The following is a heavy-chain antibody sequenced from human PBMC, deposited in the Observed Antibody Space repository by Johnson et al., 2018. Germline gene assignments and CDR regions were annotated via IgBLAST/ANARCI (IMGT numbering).Heavy chain of an antibody. CDR3: VKNGSGALAVPEYYVDC. V-gene: IGHV3-33*06. J-gene: IGHJ4*02. Sequence: QVQLVETGGGVVQPGRSLRLSCAASGFILSSYGMHWVRQAPGKGLEWVAVIWSDVSTKYYADSVKGRFTISRDNSKNTLYLQMNSLRAEDTAVYYWVKNGSGALAVPEYYVDCWGQGTLVTVSS. CDR2: IWSDVSTK. CDR1: GFILSSYG. D-gene: IGHD6-19*01.